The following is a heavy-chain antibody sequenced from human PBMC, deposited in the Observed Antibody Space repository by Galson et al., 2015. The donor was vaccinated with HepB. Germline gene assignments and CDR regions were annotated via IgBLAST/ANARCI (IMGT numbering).Heavy chain of an antibody. CDR3: AKDTVTSTLSKWGFDY. Sequence: SLRLSCAASGLTFDTYAMTWVRQAPGKGLEWVSAISGGGGSTYYADSVRGRFTIPRDNSKNTLYLQMNNLRAEDTAVYFCAKDTVTSTLSKWGFDYWGQGTLVTVSS. D-gene: IGHD4-11*01. J-gene: IGHJ4*02. CDR2: ISGGGGST. V-gene: IGHV3-23*01. CDR1: GLTFDTYA.